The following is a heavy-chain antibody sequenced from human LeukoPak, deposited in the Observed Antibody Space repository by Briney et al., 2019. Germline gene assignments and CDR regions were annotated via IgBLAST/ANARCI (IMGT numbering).Heavy chain of an antibody. CDR2: ISSSSSTI. V-gene: IGHV3-48*01. CDR3: ARDPATVTTPAAKEKKNWFDP. J-gene: IGHJ5*02. CDR1: GFTFSTYN. Sequence: TGGSLRLSCAASGFTFSTYNMNWVRQAPGKGLEWVSYISSSSSTIYYADSVKGRFTISRDNAKNSLYLQMNSLRAEDTAVYYCARDPATVTTPAAKEKKNWFDPWGQGTLVTVSS. D-gene: IGHD4-17*01.